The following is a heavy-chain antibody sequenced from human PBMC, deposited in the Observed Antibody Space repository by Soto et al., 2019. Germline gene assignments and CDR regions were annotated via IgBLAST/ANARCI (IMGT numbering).Heavy chain of an antibody. CDR3: ARRTWSGYPEAFDI. Sequence: QVQLVQSGAEVKKPGSSVKVSCKASGGTFSSYTISWVRQAPGQGLEWMGRIIPILGIANYAQKFQGRVTITADKSTSTAYMELSSLRSEDTAVYYCARRTWSGYPEAFDIWGQGTMVTVSS. CDR2: IIPILGIA. CDR1: GGTFSSYT. D-gene: IGHD3-3*01. V-gene: IGHV1-69*02. J-gene: IGHJ3*02.